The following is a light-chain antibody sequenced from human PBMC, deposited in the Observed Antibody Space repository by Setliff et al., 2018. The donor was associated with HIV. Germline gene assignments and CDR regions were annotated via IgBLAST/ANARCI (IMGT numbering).Light chain of an antibody. CDR2: DVN. CDR1: TSDVGNYNF. J-gene: IGLJ1*01. Sequence: QSVLTQPRSVSGSPGQSVTISCIGTTSDVGNYNFFSWYQHHPGKAPKLMIFDVNKRPSGVPDRFSGSKSGNTASLTFSGLQAEDEADYYCCSYAGSHPFVFGTGTKVTVL. CDR3: CSYAGSHPFV. V-gene: IGLV2-11*01.